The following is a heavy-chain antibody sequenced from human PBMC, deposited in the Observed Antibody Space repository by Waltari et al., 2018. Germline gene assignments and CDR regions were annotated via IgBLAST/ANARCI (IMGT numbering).Heavy chain of an antibody. CDR2: IYHSGST. V-gene: IGHV4-38-2*02. D-gene: IGHD6-19*01. CDR3: AREGAVAGTRPIDY. CDR1: GYSISSGYY. J-gene: IGHJ4*02. Sequence: QVQLQESGPGLVKPSETLSLTCAVSGYSISSGYYWGWIRQPPGKGLEWIGSIYHSGSTYYNPSLKSGVTISVDTSKNQFSLKLSSVTAADTAVYYCAREGAVAGTRPIDYWGQGTLVTVSS.